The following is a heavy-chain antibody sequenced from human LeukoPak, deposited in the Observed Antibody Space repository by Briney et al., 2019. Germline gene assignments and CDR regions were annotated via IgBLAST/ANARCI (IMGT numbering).Heavy chain of an antibody. V-gene: IGHV1-69*05. J-gene: IGHJ3*02. D-gene: IGHD1-1*01. CDR1: GATFTSYT. CDR2: RIPIFGTA. Sequence: SVKLSCKASGATFTSYTISWVRQAPGQRLEWMGGRIPIFGTANYAQKFQGRVTITKDESTSTAYMELSSLRSEDTAVYYCARVQTGTTSRGAFDIWGQGTMVTVSS. CDR3: ARVQTGTTSRGAFDI.